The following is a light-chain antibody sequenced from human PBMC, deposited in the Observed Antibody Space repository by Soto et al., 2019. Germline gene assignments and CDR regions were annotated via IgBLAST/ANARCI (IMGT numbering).Light chain of an antibody. V-gene: IGKV3-11*01. J-gene: IGKJ1*01. CDR3: QQRYNWPWT. Sequence: EIVLTQSPATLSSSPGETATLSCRASESVSNYLAWYQLKPGQAPRLVIFDAGSRAPGMPARFSASGSGTDFTLTISGLEPEDFAVDSCQQRYNWPWTFGQGTRVDIK. CDR2: DAG. CDR1: ESVSNY.